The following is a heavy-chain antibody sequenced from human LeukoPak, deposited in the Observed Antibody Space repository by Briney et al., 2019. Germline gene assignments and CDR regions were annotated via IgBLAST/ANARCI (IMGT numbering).Heavy chain of an antibody. D-gene: IGHD3-22*01. CDR3: AGASYYYDSSGYPSKYYFDY. CDR2: IYHSGST. V-gene: IGHV4-34*01. Sequence: SETLSLTCAVYGGSFSGDYWSWIRQPPGKGLEWIGSIYHSGSTYYNPSLKSRVTISVDTSKNQFSLKLSSVTAADTAVYYCAGASYYYDSSGYPSKYYFDYWGQGTLVTVSS. CDR1: GGSFSGDY. J-gene: IGHJ4*02.